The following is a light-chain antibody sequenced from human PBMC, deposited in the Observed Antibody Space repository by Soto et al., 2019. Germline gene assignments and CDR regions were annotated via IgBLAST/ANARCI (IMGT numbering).Light chain of an antibody. CDR2: AAS. V-gene: IGKV1-39*01. J-gene: IGKJ1*01. CDR1: QSISSY. CDR3: QQSYSTPRT. Sequence: DIQMTQSPSSLSASVGDRVIITCRASQSISSYLNWYQQKPGKAPKLLIYAASSLQSGVPSRFSGSGSGTDFTLTISSLQPEDFTTYFFQQSYSTPRTFGQGTKVEIK.